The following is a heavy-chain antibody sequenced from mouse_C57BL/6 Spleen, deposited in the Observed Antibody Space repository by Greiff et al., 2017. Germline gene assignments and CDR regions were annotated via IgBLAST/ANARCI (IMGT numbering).Heavy chain of an antibody. CDR1: GYTFTDYY. D-gene: IGHD2-5*01. V-gene: IGHV1-26*01. Sequence: VQLQQSGPELVKISCKASGYTFTDYYMNWVKQSHGKSLEWIGDINPNNGGTSYNQKFKGKATLTVDKSSSTAYMELRSLTSEDSAVSYCEPTTYYSKGKGFAYWGQGTLVTVSA. CDR3: EPTTYYSKGKGFAY. J-gene: IGHJ3*01. CDR2: INPNNGGT.